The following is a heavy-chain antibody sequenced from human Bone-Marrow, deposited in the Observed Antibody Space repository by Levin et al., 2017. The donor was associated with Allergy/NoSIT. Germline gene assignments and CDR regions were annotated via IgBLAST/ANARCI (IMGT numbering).Heavy chain of an antibody. CDR3: ARGYFHCSSTSCYRGAFDI. Sequence: ASVKVSCKASGYTFTSYDINWVRQATGQGLEWMGWMNPNSGNTGYAQKFQGRVTMTRNTSISTAYMELSSLRSEDTAVYYCARGYFHCSSTSCYRGAFDIWGQGTMVTVSS. D-gene: IGHD2-2*01. V-gene: IGHV1-8*01. CDR2: MNPNSGNT. J-gene: IGHJ3*02. CDR1: GYTFTSYD.